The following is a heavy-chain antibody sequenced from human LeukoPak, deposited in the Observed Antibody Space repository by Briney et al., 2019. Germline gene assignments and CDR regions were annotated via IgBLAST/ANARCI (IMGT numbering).Heavy chain of an antibody. V-gene: IGHV3-11*03. CDR1: GFTFDYYY. CDR2: INDSGTSA. CDR3: AKDRISANRGYAMDV. Sequence: PGGSPRLSCAASGFTFDYYYMSWIRQAPGKGLEWIAYINDSGTSAKYADSVRGRFTVSRDNARNSVTLQMNSLRAEDTALYYCAKDRISANRGYAMDVWGRGAAVTVSS. J-gene: IGHJ6*02. D-gene: IGHD3-3*02.